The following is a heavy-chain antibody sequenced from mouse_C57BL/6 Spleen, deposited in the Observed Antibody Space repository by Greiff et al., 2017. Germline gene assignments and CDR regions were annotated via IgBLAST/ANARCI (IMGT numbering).Heavy chain of an antibody. Sequence: QVQLQQPGAELVMPGASVKLSCKASGYTFTSYWMHWVKQRPGQGLEWIGEIDPSDSYTNYNQKFKGKSTLTVDKSSSTAYMQLSSLTSEDSAVYYCARRDLITTVVAPYYFDYWGQGTTLTVSS. CDR2: IDPSDSYT. J-gene: IGHJ2*01. D-gene: IGHD1-1*01. V-gene: IGHV1-69*01. CDR1: GYTFTSYW. CDR3: ARRDLITTVVAPYYFDY.